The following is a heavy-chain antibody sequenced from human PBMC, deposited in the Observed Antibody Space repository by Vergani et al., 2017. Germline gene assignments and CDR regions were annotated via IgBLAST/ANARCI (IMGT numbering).Heavy chain of an antibody. V-gene: IGHV4-61*02. CDR2: IYTTGST. CDR1: GGSISSGSYY. J-gene: IGHJ5*02. Sequence: QVQLQESGPGLVKPSQTLSLTCTVSGGSISSGSYYWTWIRQPAGEGLEWIGRIYTTGSTNYNPSLKSRVTISIDTPKNQFSLKLSSVTAADTAVYYCAGNYYGSGGTGLSRGVNWFDPWGQGTLLTVSS. CDR3: AGNYYGSGGTGLSRGVNWFDP. D-gene: IGHD3-10*01.